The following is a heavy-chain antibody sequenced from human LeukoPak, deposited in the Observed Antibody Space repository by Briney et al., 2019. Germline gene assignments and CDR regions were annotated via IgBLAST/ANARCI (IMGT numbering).Heavy chain of an antibody. Sequence: SETPSLTCAVYGGSFSGYYWSWIRQPPGKGLEWIGEINHSGSTNYNPSLKSRVTISVDTSKNQFSLKLSSVTAADTAVYYCARGLDGYNSCLDYWGQGTLVTVSS. V-gene: IGHV4-34*01. CDR1: GGSFSGYY. CDR2: INHSGST. CDR3: ARGLDGYNSCLDY. J-gene: IGHJ4*02. D-gene: IGHD5-24*01.